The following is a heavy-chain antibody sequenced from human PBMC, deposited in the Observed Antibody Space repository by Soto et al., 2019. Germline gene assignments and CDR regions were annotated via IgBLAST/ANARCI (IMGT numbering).Heavy chain of an antibody. CDR1: GGSFSGYY. CDR3: ARGRDDFWSGYLVLYP. V-gene: IGHV4-34*01. J-gene: IGHJ5*02. CDR2: INHSGST. D-gene: IGHD3-3*01. Sequence: QVQLQQWGAGLLKPSETLSLTCAVYGGSFSGYYWSWIRQPPGQGLEWIGEINHSGSTNYNPSLNVRVTISVDTSKSQFALRLSSVTAADTAVYYCARGRDDFWSGYLVLYPWGQGSLVTVSS.